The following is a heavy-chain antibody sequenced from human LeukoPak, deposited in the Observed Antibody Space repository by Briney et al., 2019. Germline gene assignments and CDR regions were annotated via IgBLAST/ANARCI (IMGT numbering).Heavy chain of an antibody. CDR2: IYHSGTT. D-gene: IGHD3-10*01. V-gene: IGHV4-28*01. CDR1: GYSITSSSW. J-gene: IGHJ4*02. Sequence: PSDTLSLTCAVSGYSITSSSWWGWIRQPPGKGLEWVGYIYHSGTTYYNPSLQSRVTMSVDTSKNQFSLKLSSVTAVDTAVYYCARKENVYYYFDYWGQGTLVTVSS. CDR3: ARKENVYYYFDY.